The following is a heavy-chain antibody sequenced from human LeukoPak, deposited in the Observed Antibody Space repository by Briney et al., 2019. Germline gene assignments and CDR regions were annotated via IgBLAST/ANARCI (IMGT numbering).Heavy chain of an antibody. CDR3: AKERGSSGYFDY. J-gene: IGHJ4*02. Sequence: GGSLRLSCAASGFTFDDYTMHWVRQAPAKGLEWVSLISWNGVSTYYADSVKGRFTISRDNSKNSLYLQMNSLRTEDTALYYCAKERGSSGYFDYWGQGTLVTVSS. CDR2: ISWNGVST. V-gene: IGHV3-43*01. D-gene: IGHD6-6*01. CDR1: GFTFDDYT.